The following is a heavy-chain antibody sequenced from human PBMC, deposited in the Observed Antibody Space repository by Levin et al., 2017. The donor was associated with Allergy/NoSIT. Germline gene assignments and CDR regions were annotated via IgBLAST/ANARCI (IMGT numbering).Heavy chain of an antibody. Sequence: GGSLRLSCAASGLTFSSYWMSWVRQAPGKGLEWVANIKQDGSDKYYVDSVKGRFTVSRDNAKNSLFLQMSSLRAEDTAVYYCAVGFYSGGWYPDYFDFWGQGTLVTVSP. V-gene: IGHV3-7*02. J-gene: IGHJ4*02. CDR2: IKQDGSDK. CDR1: GLTFSSYW. CDR3: AVGFYSGGWYPDYFDF. D-gene: IGHD6-19*01.